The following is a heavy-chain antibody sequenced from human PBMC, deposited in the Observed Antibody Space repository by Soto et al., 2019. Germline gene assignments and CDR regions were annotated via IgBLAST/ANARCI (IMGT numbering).Heavy chain of an antibody. V-gene: IGHV3-30*18. CDR1: GFTFSSYG. CDR2: ISYDGSNK. J-gene: IGHJ6*02. CDR3: AKEINWNYTYYYGMDV. D-gene: IGHD1-7*01. Sequence: QVQLVESGGGVVQPGRSLRLSCAASGFTFSSYGMHWVRQAPGKGLEWVAVISYDGSNKYYADSVKGRFTISRDNSKNTLYLQMNSLRAEDTAVYYCAKEINWNYTYYYGMDVWGQGTTVTVSS.